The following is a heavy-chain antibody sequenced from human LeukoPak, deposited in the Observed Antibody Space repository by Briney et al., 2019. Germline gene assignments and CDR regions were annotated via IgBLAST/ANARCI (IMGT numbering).Heavy chain of an antibody. CDR3: ASIPSRSYYYYYGMDA. CDR1: GFTFSSYW. CDR2: IKQDGSEK. V-gene: IGHV3-7*01. J-gene: IGHJ6*02. Sequence: GGSLRLSCAASGFTFSSYWMSWVRQAPGKGLEWVANIKQDGSEKYYVDSVKGRFTISRDNAKNSLYLQMNSLRAEDTAVYYCASIPSRSYYYYYGMDAWGQGTTVTVSS.